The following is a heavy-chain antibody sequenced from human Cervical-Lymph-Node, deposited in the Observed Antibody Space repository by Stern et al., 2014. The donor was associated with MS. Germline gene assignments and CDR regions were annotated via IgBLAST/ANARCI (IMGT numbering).Heavy chain of an antibody. D-gene: IGHD1-14*01. CDR3: AGESGRSSPFEY. V-gene: IGHV3-11*01. CDR2: INSRGRII. Sequence: VQLLESGGGLVKPGGSLRLSCAASGFTFSDYYMNWIRQPPGKGLEWISYINSRGRIIYYADSVKGRFTISRDNANGSLYLQMNSLRADDTAVYYCAGESGRSSPFEYWSQGTLVIVSS. J-gene: IGHJ4*02. CDR1: GFTFSDYY.